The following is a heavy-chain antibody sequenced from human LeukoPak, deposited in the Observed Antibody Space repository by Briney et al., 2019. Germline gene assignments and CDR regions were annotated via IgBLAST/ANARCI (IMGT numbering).Heavy chain of an antibody. J-gene: IGHJ6*02. CDR3: ARETPHYYDSSGVGYYGVDV. CDR2: IYYSGST. V-gene: IGHV4-39*07. Sequence: KPSETLSLTCTVSGGSISSSSYYWGWIRQPPGKGLEWIGSIYYSGSTNYNPSLKSRVTISVDTSKNQFSLKLSSVTAADTAVYYCARETPHYYDSSGVGYYGVDVWGQGTTVTVSS. D-gene: IGHD3-22*01. CDR1: GGSISSSSYY.